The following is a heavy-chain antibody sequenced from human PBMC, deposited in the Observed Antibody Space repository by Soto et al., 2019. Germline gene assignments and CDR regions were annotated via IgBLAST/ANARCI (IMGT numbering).Heavy chain of an antibody. D-gene: IGHD3-22*01. CDR1: GASVNSGDDY. CDR3: ASAHRYYDSPDI. V-gene: IGHV4-30-4*01. Sequence: QVQLQESGPGLVKASQTLSLTCTVSGASVNSGDDYWSWVRQPPGRGLEWIGYIHSSETMYYNRSLKRRVQVLVETFQNQFSLAVSSVTAADSAVYYCASAHRYYDSPDIWGQGTTVTVSS. CDR2: IHSSETM. J-gene: IGHJ3*02.